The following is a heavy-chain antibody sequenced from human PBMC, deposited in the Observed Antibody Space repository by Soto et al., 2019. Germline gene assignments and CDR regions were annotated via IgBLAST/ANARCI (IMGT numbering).Heavy chain of an antibody. V-gene: IGHV4-34*01. Sequence: LSLTCADYGGSFSGYYWSWIRQPPGKGLEWIGEINHSGSTNYNPSLKSRVTISVDTSKNQFSLKLSSVTAADTAVYYCARVWGGAFDIWGQGTMVTVSS. D-gene: IGHD3-10*01. CDR2: INHSGST. CDR3: ARVWGGAFDI. J-gene: IGHJ3*02. CDR1: GGSFSGYY.